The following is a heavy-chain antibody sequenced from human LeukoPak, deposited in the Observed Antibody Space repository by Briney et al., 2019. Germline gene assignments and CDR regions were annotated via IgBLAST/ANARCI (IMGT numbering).Heavy chain of an antibody. V-gene: IGHV1-8*01. CDR2: MNPNSGNA. Sequence: ASVKVSCKAPGYTFTSYDINWVRQATGQGLEWMGWMNPNSGNAGYAQKFQGRVTMTRNTSISTAYMELSSLRSEDTAVYYCARGIRRWELLRFVFWFDPWGQGTLVTVSS. CDR3: ARGIRRWELLRFVFWFDP. CDR1: GYTFTSYD. J-gene: IGHJ5*02. D-gene: IGHD1-26*01.